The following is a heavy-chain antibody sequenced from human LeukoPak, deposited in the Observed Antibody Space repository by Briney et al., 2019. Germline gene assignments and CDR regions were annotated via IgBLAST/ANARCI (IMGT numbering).Heavy chain of an antibody. D-gene: IGHD3-10*01. CDR3: AARRPRYYFDY. CDR2: INHSGST. V-gene: IGHV4-34*01. J-gene: IGHJ4*02. Sequence: MPSETLSLTCAVYGGSFSGYYWSWIRQPPGQGLEWIGEINHSGSTNYNPSLKSRVTISLDTSKIQFSLKLSSVTAADTAVYYCAARRPRYYFDYWGQGTLVTVSS. CDR1: GGSFSGYY.